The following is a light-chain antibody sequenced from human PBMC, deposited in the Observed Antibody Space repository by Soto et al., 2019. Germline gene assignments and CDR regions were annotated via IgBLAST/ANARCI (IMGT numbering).Light chain of an antibody. CDR2: GVS. V-gene: IGKV3-15*01. Sequence: ERGMTQSPVTLSVSPGESVTLSCRASQSVGSNLAWYQQKVGQAPRLLIYGVSTRATGIPARFSGSGSGRQFTLTISSLQSEDFAVYYCQQYNNWPQTFAQGTKV. CDR3: QQYNNWPQT. CDR1: QSVGSN. J-gene: IGKJ1*01.